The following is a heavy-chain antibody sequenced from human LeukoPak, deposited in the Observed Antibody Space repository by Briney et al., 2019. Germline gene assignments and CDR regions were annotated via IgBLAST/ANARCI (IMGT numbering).Heavy chain of an antibody. D-gene: IGHD3-10*01. V-gene: IGHV1-18*01. J-gene: IGHJ5*02. CDR2: ISANSGNT. CDR1: GYSFTRNG. CDR3: ATTFTGNYYGSGNP. Sequence: ASVKVSCKPSGYSFTRNGISWVRQAPGQGLEWMAWISANSGNTNYAQKFQGRVTMTRDTSISTAYMELSRLRSDDTAVYYCATTFTGNYYGSGNPWGQGTLVTVSS.